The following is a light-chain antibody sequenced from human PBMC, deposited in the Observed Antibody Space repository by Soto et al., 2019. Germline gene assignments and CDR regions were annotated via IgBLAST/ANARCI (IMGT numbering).Light chain of an antibody. Sequence: IVMTQSPANLSVSPGERATLSCRASQSVNSNVAWYQQKPGQTPRLLILGAYTRATGIPARFSGSGSGTECTLSISSLESEDFAVYYCKQYKEWPPFTFGQGTRLEIK. CDR3: KQYKEWPPFT. CDR1: QSVNSN. CDR2: GAY. V-gene: IGKV3-15*01. J-gene: IGKJ5*01.